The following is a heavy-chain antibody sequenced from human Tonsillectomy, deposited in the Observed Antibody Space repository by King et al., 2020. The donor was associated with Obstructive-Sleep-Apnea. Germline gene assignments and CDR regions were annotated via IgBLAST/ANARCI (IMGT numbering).Heavy chain of an antibody. CDR3: VRGMEAAVRGYFDY. J-gene: IGHJ4*02. CDR1: GFTFDDYA. V-gene: IGHV3-9*01. D-gene: IGHD3-3*01. CDR2: ISWDSGIK. Sequence: QLVQSGGGLVQPGRSLRLSCAASGFTFDDYAINWVRQVPGKGLEWVSGISWDSGIKGYADSVKGRFTISRDNAKTSVSLQMNALRPEDTALYYCVRGMEAAVRGYFDYWGQGTQVTVSS.